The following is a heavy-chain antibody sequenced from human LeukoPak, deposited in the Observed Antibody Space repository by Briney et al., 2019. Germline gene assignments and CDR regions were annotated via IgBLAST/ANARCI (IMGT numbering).Heavy chain of an antibody. CDR2: IYTSGTT. D-gene: IGHD3-9*01. V-gene: IGHV4-61*02. J-gene: IGHJ4*02. CDR1: GVSIRSGSYY. CDR3: AREVSDYDILTGWIDY. Sequence: SETLSLTCNVSGVSIRSGSYYWSWIRQPAEKGLEWIGRIYTSGTTNYNPSLKSRVTISVGTSKSQFSLKLSSVTAADTAVYYCAREVSDYDILTGWIDYWGQGTLVSVSS.